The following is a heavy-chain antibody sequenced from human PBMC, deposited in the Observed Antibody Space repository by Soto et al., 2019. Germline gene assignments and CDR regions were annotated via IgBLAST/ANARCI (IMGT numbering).Heavy chain of an antibody. J-gene: IGHJ4*02. CDR3: ARSRSGSSGYNDY. CDR1: GGSFSGYY. Sequence: PSETLSLTCAVYGGSFSGYYWSWIRQPPGKGLEWIGEINHSGSTNYNPSLKSRVTISVDTSKNQFSLKLSSVTAADTAVYYCARSRSGSSGYNDYWGQGTLVTVSS. V-gene: IGHV4-34*01. CDR2: INHSGST. D-gene: IGHD3-22*01.